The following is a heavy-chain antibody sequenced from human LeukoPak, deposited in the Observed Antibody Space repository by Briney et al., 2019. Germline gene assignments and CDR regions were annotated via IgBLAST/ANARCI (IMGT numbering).Heavy chain of an antibody. Sequence: GGSLRLSCAASGLTFSNAWMSWVRQAPGQGLEWVGRIKSKTDGETTDYAAPVKDRLTISRDDSQNTLYLQMNSLKTEDTAVYYCTTDPKPTGMKAEPEKNHDAFDIWGQGTMVTVSS. CDR1: GLTFSNAW. J-gene: IGHJ3*02. V-gene: IGHV3-15*01. CDR2: IKSKTDGETT. CDR3: TTDPKPTGMKAEPEKNHDAFDI. D-gene: IGHD1-14*01.